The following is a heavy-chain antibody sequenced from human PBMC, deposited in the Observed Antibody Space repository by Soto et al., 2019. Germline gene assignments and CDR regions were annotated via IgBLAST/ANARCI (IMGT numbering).Heavy chain of an antibody. V-gene: IGHV3-23*01. J-gene: IGHJ4*02. CDR2: ISDNGGTT. Sequence: GGSLRLSCAASEFTFSNYAMSWVRQAPGKGLEWVSAISDNGGTTYYADSVKGRFTISRDNSKNTLYLQMNSLRAEDTAVYYYAKDAPGLTYWHLGPDWGQGTLVTVSS. D-gene: IGHD2-8*02. CDR1: EFTFSNYA. CDR3: AKDAPGLTYWHLGPD.